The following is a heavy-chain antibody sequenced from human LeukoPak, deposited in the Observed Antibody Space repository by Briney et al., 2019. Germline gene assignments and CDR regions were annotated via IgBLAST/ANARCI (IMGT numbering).Heavy chain of an antibody. CDR3: ARLADTTVANYYLDY. J-gene: IGHJ4*02. Sequence: SETLSLTCTVSGCSISNYFWSWIRQPPGKGLEWIGYIFISGGTNYNPSLKSRVIMSEDRSKNQFSLELSSVTAADTVVYYCARLADTTVANYYLDYWGQGTLVTVSS. V-gene: IGHV4-4*09. D-gene: IGHD1-26*01. CDR2: IFISGGT. CDR1: GCSISNYF.